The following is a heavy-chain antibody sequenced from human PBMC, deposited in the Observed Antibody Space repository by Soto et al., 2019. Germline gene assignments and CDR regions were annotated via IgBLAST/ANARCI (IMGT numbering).Heavy chain of an antibody. D-gene: IGHD6-19*01. Sequence: SVKVSCKASGGTFSSYAISWVRQAPGQGLEWMGGIIPIFGTANYAQKFQGRVTITADESTSTAYMELSSLRSEDTAVYYCARPIAVAGRVWFDPWGQGTLVTVSS. J-gene: IGHJ5*02. CDR1: GGTFSSYA. CDR3: ARPIAVAGRVWFDP. V-gene: IGHV1-69*13. CDR2: IIPIFGTA.